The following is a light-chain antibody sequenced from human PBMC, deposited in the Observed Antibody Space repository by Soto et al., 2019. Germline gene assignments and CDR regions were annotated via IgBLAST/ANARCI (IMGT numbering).Light chain of an antibody. CDR1: SSDVGNYNL. Sequence: QSVLTQPDSVSGSPGQSITISCTGTSSDVGNYNLVSWYQQHPGTAPKLMIYEGSRRPSGVSNRFSGSKSGNTASLTISGLQAADEAYYYCCSYAGSSKVFGGGTKLTVL. V-gene: IGLV2-23*01. CDR2: EGS. J-gene: IGLJ2*01. CDR3: CSYAGSSKV.